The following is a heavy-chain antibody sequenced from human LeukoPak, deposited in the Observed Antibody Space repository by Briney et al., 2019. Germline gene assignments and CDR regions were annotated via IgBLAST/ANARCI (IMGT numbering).Heavy chain of an antibody. CDR2: MNPNSGNT. J-gene: IGHJ6*02. CDR1: GYTFTSYD. Sequence: GASVKVSCKASGYTFTSYDINWVRQATGQGLGWRGWMNPNSGNTGYAQKFQGRVTMTRNTSISTAYMELSSLRSEDTAVYYCARSSNQLLFAGYYYYGMDVWGQGTTVTVSS. V-gene: IGHV1-8*01. CDR3: ARSSNQLLFAGYYYYGMDV. D-gene: IGHD2-2*01.